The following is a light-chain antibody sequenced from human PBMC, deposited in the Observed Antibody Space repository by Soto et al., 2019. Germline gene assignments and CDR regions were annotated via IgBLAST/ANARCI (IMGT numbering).Light chain of an antibody. CDR1: SSNIGSNS. CDR2: LNN. Sequence: QSVLTQPPSASGTPGQRVTISCSGGSSNIGSNSVFWYQQLPGTAPKLLIYLNNERPSGVPDRFSASKSGTSASLAISGLRSEDKADYYSAAWDYSLSGTVFGGGTKVTVL. J-gene: IGLJ3*02. CDR3: AAWDYSLSGTV. V-gene: IGLV1-47*02.